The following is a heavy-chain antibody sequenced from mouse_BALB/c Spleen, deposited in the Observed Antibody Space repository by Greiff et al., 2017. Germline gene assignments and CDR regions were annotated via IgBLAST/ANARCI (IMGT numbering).Heavy chain of an antibody. CDR2: IWGDGST. J-gene: IGHJ4*01. CDR3: AKPRGYYGGYAMDY. D-gene: IGHD1-2*01. CDR1: GFSLTSYG. V-gene: IGHV2-3*01. Sequence: QVQLQQSGPGLVAPSQSLSITCTVSGFSLTSYGVSWVRQPPGKGLEWLGVIWGDGSTNYHSALISRLSNGKDNSKSQVCLKLNKLQTDDTATYYGAKPRGYYGGYAMDYWGQGTSVTVSS.